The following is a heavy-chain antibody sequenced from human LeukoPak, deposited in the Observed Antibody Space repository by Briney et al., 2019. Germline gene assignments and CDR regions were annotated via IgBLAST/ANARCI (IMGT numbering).Heavy chain of an antibody. CDR2: IYSGGST. D-gene: IGHD6-13*01. CDR1: GFTVSSNY. J-gene: IGHJ4*02. CDR3: ARASGSSWYRGGWVFDY. Sequence: GGSLRLSCAASGFTVSSNYMSWVRQAPGKGLEWVSVIYSGGSTYYADSVKGRFTISRDNSKNTLYLQMNSLRAEDTAVYYCARASGSSWYRGGWVFDYWGQGTLVTVSS. V-gene: IGHV3-66*01.